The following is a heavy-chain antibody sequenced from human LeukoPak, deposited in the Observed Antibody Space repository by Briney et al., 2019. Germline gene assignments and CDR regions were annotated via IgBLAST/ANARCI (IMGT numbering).Heavy chain of an antibody. CDR2: IDAAGGST. J-gene: IGHJ4*02. V-gene: IGHV3-23*01. CDR3: AKDQLRYYDSSGYYRL. D-gene: IGHD3-22*01. CDR1: GFTFSSYA. Sequence: PGGSLRLSCAASGFTFSSYAMSWVRQAPGKGLEWVSAIDAAGGSTFYADSVKGRFTISRDNSKNTLYLQMNSLRAEDTAVYYCAKDQLRYYDSSGYYRLWGQGALVTVSS.